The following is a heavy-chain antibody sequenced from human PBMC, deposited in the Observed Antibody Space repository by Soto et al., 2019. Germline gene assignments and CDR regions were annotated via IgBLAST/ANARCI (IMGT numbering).Heavy chain of an antibody. CDR3: ARSRGYSGYDPLD. D-gene: IGHD5-12*01. CDR2: ITTHGAT. V-gene: IGHV3-23*01. CDR1: GFAFDIFT. J-gene: IGHJ4*02. Sequence: EVQLLESGGGVVQPGGSQRLSCAASGFAFDIFTINWVRQAPGKGLQWVSSITTHGATFYADFVKGRFTMSRDNSKNTVSLQMSSLSADDTAVYYCARSRGYSGYDPLDWGQGTLVTVSS.